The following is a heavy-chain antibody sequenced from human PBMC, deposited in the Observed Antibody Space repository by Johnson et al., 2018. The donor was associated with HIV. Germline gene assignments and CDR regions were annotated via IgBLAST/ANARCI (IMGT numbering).Heavy chain of an antibody. J-gene: IGHJ3*01. CDR3: ARAGGYNLWSGWPPGAFDF. D-gene: IGHD3-3*01. V-gene: IGHV3-66*01. CDR1: GFTVSRNY. CDR2: IYSGGDT. Sequence: VQLVESGGGVVQPGGSLRLSCAASGFTVSRNYMNWVRQAPGKGLEWVSVIYSGGDTYYAESVKGRFTISRDSSKNTLYLQMNSLSAEDTAVYYCARAGGYNLWSGWPPGAFDFWGQGTMVTVSS.